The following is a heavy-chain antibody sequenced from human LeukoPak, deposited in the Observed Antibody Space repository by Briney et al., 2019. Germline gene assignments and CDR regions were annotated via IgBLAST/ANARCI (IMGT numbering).Heavy chain of an antibody. J-gene: IGHJ1*01. CDR1: GFTFSNFA. V-gene: IGHV3-23*01. D-gene: IGHD3-3*01. Sequence: GRSLRLSCAASGFTFSNFAMSWVRQAPGKGLEWVSAISGTGGSTYYADSVKGRFTISRDNSKNTLYLQMNSLRAEDTAVYYCARDASNDFWSGYFRHWGQGTLVTVSS. CDR3: ARDASNDFWSGYFRH. CDR2: ISGTGGST.